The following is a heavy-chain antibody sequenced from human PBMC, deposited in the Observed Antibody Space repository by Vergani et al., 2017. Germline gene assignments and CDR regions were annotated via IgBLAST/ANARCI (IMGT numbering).Heavy chain of an antibody. CDR1: GYTFTGYY. Sequence: QVQLVQSGAEVKKPGASVKVFCKASGYTFTGYYMHWVRQAPGQGLEWMGWINPNSGGTNYAQKFQGRVTLTRDTSISTAYMELSRLRSDDTAVYYCARDLGAYEILTGYSKGYYYYGMDVWGQGTTVTVSS. D-gene: IGHD3-9*01. CDR2: INPNSGGT. V-gene: IGHV1-2*02. J-gene: IGHJ6*02. CDR3: ARDLGAYEILTGYSKGYYYYGMDV.